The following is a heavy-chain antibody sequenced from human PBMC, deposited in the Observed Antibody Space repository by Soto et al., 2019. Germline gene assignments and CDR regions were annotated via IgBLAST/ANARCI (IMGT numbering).Heavy chain of an antibody. Sequence: QVQLVQSGAEVKKPGASVKVSCKASGYTFTSYGISWVRQAPGQGLEWMGWISAYNGNTNYAQKLQGRVTMTTDTSKSTAYMELRSLRSDETAVYYCERSIVVVVAATGSYYYYGMDVWGQWTTVTVSS. J-gene: IGHJ6*02. CDR2: ISAYNGNT. CDR1: GYTFTSYG. CDR3: ERSIVVVVAATGSYYYYGMDV. V-gene: IGHV1-18*01. D-gene: IGHD2-15*01.